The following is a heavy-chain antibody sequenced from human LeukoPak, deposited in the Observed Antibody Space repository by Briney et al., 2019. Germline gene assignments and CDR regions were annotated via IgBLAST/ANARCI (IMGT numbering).Heavy chain of an antibody. CDR3: ARAKAAAGIDYFDY. Sequence: SETLSLTCTVSGASISDYYWNWIRQPPGKGLEWIGYIYYSGSTNYNPSLKSRVTISVDTSKNQFSLKLSSVTAADTPVYYCARAKAAAGIDYFDYWGQGTLVTVSS. CDR1: GASISDYY. D-gene: IGHD6-13*01. CDR2: IYYSGST. V-gene: IGHV4-59*13. J-gene: IGHJ4*02.